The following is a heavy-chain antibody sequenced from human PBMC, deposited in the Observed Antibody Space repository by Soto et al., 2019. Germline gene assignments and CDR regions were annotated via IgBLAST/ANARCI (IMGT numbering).Heavy chain of an antibody. CDR2: IYYSGST. CDR3: ERNGYCRSTRCNGGDDTYYYMAF. V-gene: IGHV4-59*08. Sequence: SETLSLTCTVSGGSISSYYWSWIRQPPGKGLEWIGYIYYSGSTNYNPSLKSRVTISVDTSKNQFSLKLSSVTAADTAVYYCERNGYCRSTRCNGGDDTYYYMAFGDKGTTVTVSS. J-gene: IGHJ6*03. CDR1: GGSISSYY. D-gene: IGHD2-2*03.